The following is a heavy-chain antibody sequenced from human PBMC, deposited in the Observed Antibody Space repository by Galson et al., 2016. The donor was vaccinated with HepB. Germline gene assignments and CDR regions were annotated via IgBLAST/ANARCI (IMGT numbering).Heavy chain of an antibody. CDR3: AREGTGSSSFIYYYYGMDV. CDR2: IWYDGSSK. J-gene: IGHJ6*02. CDR1: GFTFSSYG. Sequence: SLRLSCAASGFTFSSYGMHWVRQAPGKGLEWVAVIWYDGSSKYYADSVKGRFTISRDNARNSLYLQMNSLRAEDTAVYYCAREGTGSSSFIYYYYGMDVWGQGTTVTVSS. D-gene: IGHD6-13*01. V-gene: IGHV3-33*01.